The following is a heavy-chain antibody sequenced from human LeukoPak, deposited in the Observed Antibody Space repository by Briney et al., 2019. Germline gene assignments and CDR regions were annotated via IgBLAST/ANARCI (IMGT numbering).Heavy chain of an antibody. D-gene: IGHD3-10*01. J-gene: IGHJ4*02. CDR2: INHSGSN. Sequence: SETLSLTCSVSGYSISSGYYWGWIRQSPGKGLEWIGIINHSGSNSYNPSLKSRVTISVDTSKNQFSLKLSSVTAADTAVYYCARPRGITMVRGHFDYWGQGTLVTVSS. CDR1: GYSISSGYY. CDR3: ARPRGITMVRGHFDY. V-gene: IGHV4-38-2*02.